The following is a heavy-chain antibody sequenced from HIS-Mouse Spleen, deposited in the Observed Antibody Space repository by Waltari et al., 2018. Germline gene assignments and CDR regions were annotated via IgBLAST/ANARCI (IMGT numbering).Heavy chain of an antibody. CDR2: INHSGST. J-gene: IGHJ4*02. V-gene: IGHV4-34*01. CDR1: GGSCSGYY. CDR3: ARVNSSFDY. D-gene: IGHD6-13*01. Sequence: QVQLQQWGAGLLKPSETLSLTCAVYGGSCSGYYWSLSRQPPGKGLEWIGEINHSGSTHYNPSLNGRVTRSVDTSKNQFSRKLSSVTAAETAVYYCARVNSSFDYWGQGTLVTVSS.